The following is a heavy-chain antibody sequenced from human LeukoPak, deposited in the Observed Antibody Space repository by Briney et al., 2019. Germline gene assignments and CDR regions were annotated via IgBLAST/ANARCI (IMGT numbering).Heavy chain of an antibody. CDR3: ARVGFSGWYEGYYFDY. D-gene: IGHD6-19*01. V-gene: IGHV3-64*01. CDR1: GFTFSNYA. CDR2: ISSNGRST. J-gene: IGHJ4*02. Sequence: GGSLRLSCAASGFTFSNYAMHWIRQAPGKGLEYVSAISSNGRSTYYANSVKGRFAISRDNSKNTLYLQMGSLRAEDMAVYYCARVGFSGWYEGYYFDYWGQGTLVTVPS.